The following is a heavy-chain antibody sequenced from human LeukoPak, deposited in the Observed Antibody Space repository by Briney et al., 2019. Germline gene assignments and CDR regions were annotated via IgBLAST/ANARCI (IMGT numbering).Heavy chain of an antibody. CDR2: ICSSGST. CDR3: ARWAGYSSTWYGLFDY. J-gene: IGHJ4*02. D-gene: IGHD6-13*01. Sequence: GGSLRLSCAASGFTVSRTYMSWVRQAPGKGLEWISVICSSGSTYYADSVKGSFTISRDNPKNPLYLQMNSVRAEDTAVYYCARWAGYSSTWYGLFDYWGQGTQVTVSS. CDR1: GFTVSRTY. V-gene: IGHV3-66*01.